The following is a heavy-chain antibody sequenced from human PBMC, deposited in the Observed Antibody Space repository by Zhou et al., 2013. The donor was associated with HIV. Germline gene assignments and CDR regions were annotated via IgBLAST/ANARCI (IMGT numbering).Heavy chain of an antibody. CDR2: IIPIFGTA. J-gene: IGHJ6*03. Sequence: QVQLVQSGAEVRKPGASVKVSCKASGYTFSNYGVTWVRQAPGQGLEWMGGIIPIFGTANYAQKFQGRVTITTDESTSTAYMELSSLRSEDTAVYYCARAVVVEPNYYYYYMDVWGKGTTVTVSS. V-gene: IGHV1-69*05. CDR1: GYTFSNYG. D-gene: IGHD2-21*01. CDR3: ARAVVVEPNYYYYYMDV.